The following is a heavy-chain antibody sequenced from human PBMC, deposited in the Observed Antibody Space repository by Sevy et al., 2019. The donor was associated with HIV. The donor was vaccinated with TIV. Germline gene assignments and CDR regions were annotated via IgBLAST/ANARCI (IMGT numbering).Heavy chain of an antibody. CDR3: ARSLLRYLDWLPIPSDFDY. CDR1: GGSISSYY. Sequence: SETLSLTCTVSGGSISSYYWSWIRQPPGKGLEWIGYIYYSGSTNYNPSLKSRVTISVDTSKNQFSLKLSSVTAADTAVYYCARSLLRYLDWLPIPSDFDYWGQGTLVTVSS. J-gene: IGHJ4*02. CDR2: IYYSGST. D-gene: IGHD3-9*01. V-gene: IGHV4-59*01.